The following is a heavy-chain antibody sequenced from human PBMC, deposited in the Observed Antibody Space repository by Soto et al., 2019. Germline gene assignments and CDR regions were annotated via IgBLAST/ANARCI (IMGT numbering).Heavy chain of an antibody. CDR1: EFTFSRYV. D-gene: IGHD4-17*01. CDR3: ARPLMTTVTRGLDY. Sequence: EVQLVESGEGLVQPGGSLRLSCAASEFTFSRYVMHWVRQAPGKGLEYVSAISSNGRSTYYADSVKGRFTISRDNSKNTLYLQMGTLRAEDMAVYYCARPLMTTVTRGLDYWGQGTPVTVSS. J-gene: IGHJ4*02. V-gene: IGHV3-64*02. CDR2: ISSNGRST.